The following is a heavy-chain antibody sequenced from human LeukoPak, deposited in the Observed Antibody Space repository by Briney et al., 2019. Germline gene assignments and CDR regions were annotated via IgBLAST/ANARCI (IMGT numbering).Heavy chain of an antibody. CDR2: IYYSGST. V-gene: IGHV4-59*01. D-gene: IGHD1-26*01. CDR1: GGSISSYY. J-gene: IGHJ3*02. Sequence: SETLSLTCTVSGGSISSYYWSWIRQPPGKGLEWIGYIYYSGSTNYNPSLKSRVTISVDTSKNQFSLKLSSVTAADTAVYYCAREVGAEADAFNIWGQGTMVTVSS. CDR3: AREVGAEADAFNI.